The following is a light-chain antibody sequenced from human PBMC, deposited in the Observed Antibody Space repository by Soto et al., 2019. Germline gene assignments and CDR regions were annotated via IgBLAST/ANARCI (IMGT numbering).Light chain of an antibody. CDR2: GAS. CDR1: ESIYINS. J-gene: IGKJ3*01. CDR3: QQYGASPFT. Sequence: EIVLTQSPGTLSSSPGESATLSCKASESIYINSFAWYYQKPGQPPRLLIYGASTRATGIPDRFSGSGSGTDFVLSIDRLEVEDSGIYYCQQYGASPFTCGRGTRVDIK. V-gene: IGKV3-20*01.